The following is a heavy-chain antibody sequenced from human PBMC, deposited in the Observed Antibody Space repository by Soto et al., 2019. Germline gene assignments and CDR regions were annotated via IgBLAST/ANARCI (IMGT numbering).Heavy chain of an antibody. V-gene: IGHV3-23*01. CDR3: AKVGVWGSTVDYFDY. Sequence: GSLRLSCAASGFTFSSYAMSWVRQAPGKGLEWVSAISGSGGSTYYADSVKGRFTISRDNSKNTLYLQMNSLRAEDTAVYYCAKVGVWGSTVDYFDYWGQGTLVTVSS. D-gene: IGHD3-16*01. J-gene: IGHJ4*02. CDR1: GFTFSSYA. CDR2: ISGSGGST.